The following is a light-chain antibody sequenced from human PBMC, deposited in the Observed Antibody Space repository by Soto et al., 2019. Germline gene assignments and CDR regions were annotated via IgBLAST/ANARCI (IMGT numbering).Light chain of an antibody. V-gene: IGKV3-11*01. Sequence: EVVLTQSPVTLSLSPGERATLSFRASQSFRGLLAWYQQKPGQAPRLLIYDAYNRATGIPPRFSGSGSGTDFTLTISSLEPEDSAVYYCQQRHMSPITFGQGTRLEIK. CDR2: DAY. CDR1: QSFRGL. J-gene: IGKJ5*01. CDR3: QQRHMSPIT.